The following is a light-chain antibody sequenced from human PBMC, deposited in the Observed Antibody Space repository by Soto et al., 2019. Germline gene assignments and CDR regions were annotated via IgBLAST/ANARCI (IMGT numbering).Light chain of an antibody. V-gene: IGKV3-11*01. J-gene: IGKJ3*01. CDR2: RAS. Sequence: IVLTQSPVSLSPSPGERATLSCRASQSVSSAVGWYQQKRGQAPRLLIFRASDRPTAIPDRFSGSGFGTDFTLTISSLEPEDFAVYYCQQSYNGATFSPGTKVDIK. CDR3: QQSYNGAT. CDR1: QSVSSA.